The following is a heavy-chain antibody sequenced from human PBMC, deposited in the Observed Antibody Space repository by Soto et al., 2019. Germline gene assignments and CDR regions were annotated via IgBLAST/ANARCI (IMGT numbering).Heavy chain of an antibody. CDR2: IWYDGSNK. CDR1: GFTFSSYG. CDR3: ARDSHVGSGWQLTADY. V-gene: IGHV3-33*01. J-gene: IGHJ4*02. Sequence: LRLSFAASGFTFSSYGMHWVRQAPGKGLEWVAVIWYDGSNKYYAESVKGRFTISRDNSKNTLYLQMNSLRAEDTAVYYCARDSHVGSGWQLTADYWGQGTLVTVSS. D-gene: IGHD6-19*01.